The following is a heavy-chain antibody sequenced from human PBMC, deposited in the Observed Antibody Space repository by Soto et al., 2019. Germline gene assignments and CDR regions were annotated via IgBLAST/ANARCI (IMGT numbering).Heavy chain of an antibody. CDR3: ARCMGLYYFDY. V-gene: IGHV4-31*02. CDR1: GGXXSSGGYY. Sequence: QVQLXESGPXXVKPSXTLXXXXXXSGGXXSSGGYYWSWVRQHPGKGLEWIGYIYYSGSTYYNPSLKSRVTISVDTSKNHVSLKLSSVTAADTAVYYGARCMGLYYFDYWGQGTLVTVSS. J-gene: IGHJ4*02. D-gene: IGHD2-8*01. CDR2: IYYSGST.